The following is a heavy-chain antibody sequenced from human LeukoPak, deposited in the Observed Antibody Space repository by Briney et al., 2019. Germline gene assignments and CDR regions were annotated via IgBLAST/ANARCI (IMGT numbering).Heavy chain of an antibody. J-gene: IGHJ4*02. CDR3: ARAEGPVLDY. CDR1: GGTFSSYA. Sequence: GASVKVSCKASGGTFSSYAIIWVRQAPGHRLEWMGGIIPIFGTANYAQTFKGRVTIPADESTSTASMELSSLRSEDTAVSYCARAEGPVLDYWGQGTLVTVSS. V-gene: IGHV1-69*13. CDR2: IIPIFGTA.